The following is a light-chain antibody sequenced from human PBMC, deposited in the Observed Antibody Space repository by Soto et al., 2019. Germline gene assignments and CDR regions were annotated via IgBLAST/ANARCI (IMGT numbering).Light chain of an antibody. V-gene: IGLV2-11*01. Sequence: QSALTQPRSVSGSPGQSVTISCTGTSSDVGAYTYVSWYQQHPGKAPKLMIYDVTKRPSGVPGRFSGSKSGNTASLTISGLQADDEADYYCCSYAGSHSVVFGGGTKVTVL. J-gene: IGLJ3*02. CDR3: CSYAGSHSVV. CDR1: SSDVGAYTY. CDR2: DVT.